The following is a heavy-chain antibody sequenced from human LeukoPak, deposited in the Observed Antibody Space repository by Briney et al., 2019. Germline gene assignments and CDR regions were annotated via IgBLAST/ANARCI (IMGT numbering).Heavy chain of an antibody. CDR3: ARDLGYSGFDWAP. J-gene: IGHJ5*01. CDR1: GYSIKSGHY. V-gene: IGHV4-38-2*02. Sequence: SETLSLTCTVSGYSIKSGHYWSWIRQPPGKRLEWIGSIHSSATPYYNPTLKSRVTISVDASKNQFSLNLTSVTAADAAVYYCARDLGYSGFDWAPWGQGTLVTVSS. D-gene: IGHD5-12*01. CDR2: IHSSATP.